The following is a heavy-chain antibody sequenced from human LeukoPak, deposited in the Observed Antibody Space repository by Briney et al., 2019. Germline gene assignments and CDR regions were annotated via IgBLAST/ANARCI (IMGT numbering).Heavy chain of an antibody. Sequence: PSETLSLTCTVSGGSISSSSYYWGWIRQPPGKGLEWIGSIYYSGSTYYNPSLKSRVTISVDTSKNQFSLKLNSVTAADTAVYYCARTFPFCDGGSCYWDYFDYWGQGTLVTVSS. J-gene: IGHJ4*02. V-gene: IGHV4-39*07. CDR3: ARTFPFCDGGSCYWDYFDY. CDR1: GGSISSSSYY. D-gene: IGHD2-15*01. CDR2: IYYSGST.